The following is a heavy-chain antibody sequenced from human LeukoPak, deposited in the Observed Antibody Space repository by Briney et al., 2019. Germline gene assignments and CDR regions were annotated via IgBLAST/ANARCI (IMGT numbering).Heavy chain of an antibody. CDR3: AREGASCNTDCYSFDF. J-gene: IGHJ4*02. D-gene: IGHD2-21*02. CDR2: INPNGGGT. Sequence: ASVKVSCKASGYTFAGHYLHWVRQAPGQGLEFMGWINPNGGGTKYAQKFQGRVTVTRDTSITTAYMELSSRRSDDTAVYYCAREGASCNTDCYSFDFWGQGTLVTVSS. V-gene: IGHV1-2*02. CDR1: GYTFAGHY.